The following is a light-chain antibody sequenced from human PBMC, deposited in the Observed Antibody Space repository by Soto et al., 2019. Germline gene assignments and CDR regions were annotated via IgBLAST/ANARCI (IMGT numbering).Light chain of an antibody. CDR3: QQYGSSYPWT. CDR1: QSISSNS. V-gene: IGKV3-20*01. Sequence: EMVLTQSPGTLSLSPGERATLSCRASQSISSNSLAWYQQKPGQAPRLLIYGASSRATGIPDRFSGSGSGTDFTLTIRRLEPEDFAVYYCQQYGSSYPWTFGQGTKVDIK. J-gene: IGKJ1*01. CDR2: GAS.